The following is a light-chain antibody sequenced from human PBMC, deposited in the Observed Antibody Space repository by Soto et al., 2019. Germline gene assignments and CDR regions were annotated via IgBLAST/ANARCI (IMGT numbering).Light chain of an antibody. Sequence: DIQMTQSPSSLSASVGDRVTITCRASQSVNTYLNWYQQRPGKAPILLIYATSSLRSRVTSGFRGSGSGTDFTLTINSLQPEDFATYYCQQTYTLPWTFGQGTKVEIK. CDR2: ATS. V-gene: IGKV1-39*01. J-gene: IGKJ1*01. CDR1: QSVNTY. CDR3: QQTYTLPWT.